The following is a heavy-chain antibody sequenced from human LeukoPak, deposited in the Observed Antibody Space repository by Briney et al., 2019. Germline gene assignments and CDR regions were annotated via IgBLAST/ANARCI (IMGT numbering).Heavy chain of an antibody. J-gene: IGHJ6*02. V-gene: IGHV4-59*08. Sequence: SETLSLTCTVSGGSISSYYWSWIRQPPGKGLEWIGYIYYSGSTNYNPSLKSRVTISVDTSKNQFSLKLSSVTAADTAVYYCARGPSSGYLSYYSYYGMDVWGQGPTVTVSS. D-gene: IGHD6-25*01. CDR3: ARGPSSGYLSYYSYYGMDV. CDR2: IYYSGST. CDR1: GGSISSYY.